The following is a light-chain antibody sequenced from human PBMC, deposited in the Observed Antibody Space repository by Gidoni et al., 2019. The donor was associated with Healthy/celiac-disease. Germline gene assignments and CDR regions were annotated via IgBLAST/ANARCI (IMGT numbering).Light chain of an antibody. V-gene: IGKV1-39*01. CDR1: QSISSY. Sequence: RVTITCRASQSISSYLNWYQQKPGKAPKLLIYAASSLQSGVPSRFSGSGSGTDFTLTISSLQPEDFATYYCQQSYSTPLTFGGGTKVEIK. CDR3: QQSYSTPLT. CDR2: AAS. J-gene: IGKJ4*01.